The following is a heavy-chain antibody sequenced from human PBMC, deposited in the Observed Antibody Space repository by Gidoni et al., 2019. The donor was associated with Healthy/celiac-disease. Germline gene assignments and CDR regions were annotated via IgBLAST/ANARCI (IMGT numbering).Heavy chain of an antibody. CDR3: ARGRVSSAADYYFDY. J-gene: IGHJ4*02. Sequence: QVQLQESGPGLVKPSETLSLTCTVSGGSISSYYWSWIRQPPGKGLEWIGYIYYSGSTNYNPSLKSRVTISVDTSKNQFSLKLSSVTAADTAVYYCARGRVSSAADYYFDYWGQGTLVTVSS. CDR2: IYYSGST. D-gene: IGHD2-2*01. CDR1: GGSISSYY. V-gene: IGHV4-59*01.